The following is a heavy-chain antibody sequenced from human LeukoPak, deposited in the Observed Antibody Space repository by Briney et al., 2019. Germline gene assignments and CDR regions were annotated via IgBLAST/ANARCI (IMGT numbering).Heavy chain of an antibody. D-gene: IGHD2-15*01. J-gene: IGHJ4*02. CDR2: ISAYNGNT. Sequence: ASVKVSCKASGYTFTSYGISWVRQAPGQGLEWMGWISAYNGNTNYAQKLRGRVTMTTDTSTSTAYMELRSLRSDDTAVYYCARAPYCNGGSCYPDYWGQGTLVTVSS. V-gene: IGHV1-18*04. CDR1: GYTFTSYG. CDR3: ARAPYCNGGSCYPDY.